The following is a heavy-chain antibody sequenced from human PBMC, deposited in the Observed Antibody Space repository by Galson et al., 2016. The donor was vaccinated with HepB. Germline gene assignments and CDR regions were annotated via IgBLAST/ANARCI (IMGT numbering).Heavy chain of an antibody. CDR3: TTEGGNWALGMDV. V-gene: IGHV3-72*01. D-gene: IGHD1-1*01. CDR1: GLNFSNYG. J-gene: IGHJ6*02. Sequence: SLRLCFAALGLNFSNYGMSCVGQAPGKGLDWVGRSRNKANSYTTEYAASVKGRFTISRDDSESSLYLQMNSLKTEDTAVYYCTTEGGNWALGMDVWGQGTTVTVSS. CDR2: SRNKANSYTT.